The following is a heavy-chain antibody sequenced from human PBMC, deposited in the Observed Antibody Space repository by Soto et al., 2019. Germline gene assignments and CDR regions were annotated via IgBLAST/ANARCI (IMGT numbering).Heavy chain of an antibody. V-gene: IGHV1-8*01. CDR3: ARVSSSWYGDGMDV. CDR1: GYTFTSYD. D-gene: IGHD6-13*01. CDR2: MNPNSGNT. J-gene: IGHJ6*02. Sequence: ASVKVSCKASGYTFTSYDINWVRQATGQGLEWMGWMNPNSGNTGYAQKFQGRVTMTRNTSISTAYMELSSLRSEDTAVYYCARVSSSWYGDGMDVWGPGTPLTVYS.